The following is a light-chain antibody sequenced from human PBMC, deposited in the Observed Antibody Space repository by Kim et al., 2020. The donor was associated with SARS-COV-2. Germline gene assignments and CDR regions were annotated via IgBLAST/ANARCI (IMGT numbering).Light chain of an antibody. J-gene: IGKJ5*01. Sequence: SVGDRVTITCRASQSMSYYVNWYQQKADKAPKHLIYAASSLEGGVPSRFTGSGSGTDFTLTISSLQPEDFATYYCQQTYSAPQITFGQGTRLEIK. CDR3: QQTYSAPQIT. CDR1: QSMSYY. V-gene: IGKV1-39*01. CDR2: AAS.